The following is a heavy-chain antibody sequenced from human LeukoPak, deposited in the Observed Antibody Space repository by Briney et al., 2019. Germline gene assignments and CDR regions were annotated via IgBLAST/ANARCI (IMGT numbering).Heavy chain of an antibody. CDR2: ISTSGDRT. V-gene: IGHV3-23*01. Sequence: VQPGGSLRLSCAASGFTFSTYAMTWVRQAPGKGLEWVSGISTSGDRTYYADSVKGRFTISRDNSKNTLYLQMNSLRAEDTAEYYCARSAVGTSCCTAVDYWGQGTLVTVSS. D-gene: IGHD1-26*01. CDR1: GFTFSTYA. CDR3: ARSAVGTSCCTAVDY. J-gene: IGHJ4*02.